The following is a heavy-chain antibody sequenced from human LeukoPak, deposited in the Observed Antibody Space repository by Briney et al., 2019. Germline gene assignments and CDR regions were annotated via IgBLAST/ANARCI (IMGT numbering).Heavy chain of an antibody. V-gene: IGHV1-69*02. J-gene: IGHJ6*03. CDR2: IIPILGIA. Sequence: SVKVSCKASGGTFSSYTISWVRQAPGQGLEWMGRIIPILGIANYAQKFQGRVTITADKSTSTAYMELSSLSSEDTAVYYCARARIAAADVFYYYYYMDVWGKGTTVTVSS. D-gene: IGHD6-13*01. CDR3: ARARIAAADVFYYYYYMDV. CDR1: GGTFSSYT.